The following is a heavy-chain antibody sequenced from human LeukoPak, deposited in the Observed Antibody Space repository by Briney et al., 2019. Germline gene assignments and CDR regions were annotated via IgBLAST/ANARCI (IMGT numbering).Heavy chain of an antibody. Sequence: GGSLRLSCAAFGFTFSNYNMHWVRQAPGRGLEWVSYISSVSTTTYYADSVKGRFTISRDNAKKSLYLQMNSLRGEDTAVYYCARDNPLSYYYDYWGQGTLVTVSS. CDR3: ARDNPLSYYYDY. J-gene: IGHJ4*02. CDR2: ISSVSTTT. V-gene: IGHV3-48*01. D-gene: IGHD3-22*01. CDR1: GFTFSNYN.